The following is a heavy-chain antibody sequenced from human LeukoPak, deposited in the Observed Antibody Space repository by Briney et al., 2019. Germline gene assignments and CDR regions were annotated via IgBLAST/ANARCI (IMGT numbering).Heavy chain of an antibody. CDR1: GGSISSSSYY. J-gene: IGHJ4*02. Sequence: PSETLSLTCTVSGGSISSSSYYWGWIRQPPGKGLEWIGSIYYSGSTYYNPSLKSRVTISVDTSKNQFSLKLSSVTAADTAVYYCAREGGPMTTVNWGQGTLVTVSS. CDR3: AREGGPMTTVN. V-gene: IGHV4-39*07. D-gene: IGHD4-11*01. CDR2: IYYSGST.